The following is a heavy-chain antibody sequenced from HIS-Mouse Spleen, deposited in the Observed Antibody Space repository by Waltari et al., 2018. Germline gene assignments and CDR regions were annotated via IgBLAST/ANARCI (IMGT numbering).Heavy chain of an antibody. CDR1: GGSTSSSRYY. V-gene: IGHV4-39*07. Sequence: QLQLQESGPGLVKPSETLSLTCTVSGGSTSSSRYYWGWIRQPQGKGLEWIGSIYYSGSTSYNPSLKSRVTISVDTSKNQFSLKLSSVTAADTAVYYCAREIPYSSSWYDWYFDLWGRGTLVTVSS. CDR3: AREIPYSSSWYDWYFDL. CDR2: IYYSGST. J-gene: IGHJ2*01. D-gene: IGHD6-13*01.